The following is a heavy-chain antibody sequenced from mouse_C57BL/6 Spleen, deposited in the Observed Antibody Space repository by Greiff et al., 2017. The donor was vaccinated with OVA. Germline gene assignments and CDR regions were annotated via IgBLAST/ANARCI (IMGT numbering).Heavy chain of an antibody. CDR1: GFTFTDYY. CDR3: ARPYYYGSSPFAY. J-gene: IGHJ3*01. V-gene: IGHV7-3*01. Sequence: DVKLVESGGGLVQPGGSLSLSCAASGFTFTDYYMSWVRQPPGKALEWLGFIRNKANGYTTEYSASVKGRFTISRDNSQSILYLQMNALRAEDSATYYCARPYYYGSSPFAYWGQGTLVTVSA. D-gene: IGHD1-1*01. CDR2: IRNKANGYTT.